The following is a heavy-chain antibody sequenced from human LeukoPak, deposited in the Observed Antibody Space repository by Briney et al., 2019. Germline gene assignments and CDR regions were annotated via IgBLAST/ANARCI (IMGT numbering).Heavy chain of an antibody. J-gene: IGHJ4*02. CDR3: ARGNVAVARNLIDF. V-gene: IGHV3-30*04. Sequence: GGSLRLSCAASGFTFNIYPMHWVRQAPGEGLGWVAVTLYDGSSTDYADSVKGRFTMSRDNAKNTLYLQMNSLRPEDTGIYYCARGNVAVARNLIDFWGQGTLVTVSS. CDR2: TLYDGSST. CDR1: GFTFNIYP. D-gene: IGHD6-19*01.